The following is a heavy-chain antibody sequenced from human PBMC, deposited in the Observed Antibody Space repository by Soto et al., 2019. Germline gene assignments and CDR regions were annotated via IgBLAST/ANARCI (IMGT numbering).Heavy chain of an antibody. V-gene: IGHV1-3*01. J-gene: IGHJ5*02. CDR2: INPDNGNT. D-gene: IGHD2-15*01. CDR3: ARGIATGQLDP. CDR1: GYAFTDYH. Sequence: ASVKVSCKTSGYAFTDYHLHWVRQAPGQGLEWMGWINPDNGNTKSSQKFQDRVTITRDTSASTAYMDLSSLRSEDTAVYYCARGIATGQLDPWGQGTLVTVSS.